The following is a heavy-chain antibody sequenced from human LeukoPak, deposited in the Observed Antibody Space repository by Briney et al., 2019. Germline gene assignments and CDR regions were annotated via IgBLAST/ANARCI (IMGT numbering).Heavy chain of an antibody. V-gene: IGHV1-18*01. CDR1: GYTFTSYG. J-gene: IGHJ4*02. Sequence: ASVKVSCKASGYTFTSYGISWVRQAPGQGLEWMGWISAYNGNTNYAQKLQGRVTMTRNTSISTAYMELSSLRSEDTAVYYCARADYDSSGSTRKQIDYWGQGTLVTVSS. CDR2: ISAYNGNT. CDR3: ARADYDSSGSTRKQIDY. D-gene: IGHD3-22*01.